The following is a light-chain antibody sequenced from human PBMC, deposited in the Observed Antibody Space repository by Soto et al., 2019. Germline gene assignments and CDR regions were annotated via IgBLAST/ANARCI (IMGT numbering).Light chain of an antibody. CDR2: DAS. Sequence: EFVLTQSPGTLSLSPGVRATLSCRASQTVRNNYLAWYQQKPGQAPRLLIHDASSRATGIPDRFSGGGSGTDFTLTISRLEPEDFAVYYCQQYGSSGTFGQGTKVDIK. CDR1: QTVRNNY. J-gene: IGKJ1*01. V-gene: IGKV3-20*01. CDR3: QQYGSSGT.